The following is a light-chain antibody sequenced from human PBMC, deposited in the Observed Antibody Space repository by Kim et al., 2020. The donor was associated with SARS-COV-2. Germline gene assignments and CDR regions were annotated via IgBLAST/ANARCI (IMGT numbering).Light chain of an antibody. V-gene: IGKV1-39*01. CDR2: AAS. CDR3: QQSYSKPYT. Sequence: DIQMTESPSSLSASVGDRVTITCRASQNIDNYLNWYQQRPGKAPKLLIYAASNLQSGVPPRFSGSESGTDFTLTISSLQPEDFATYYCQQSYSKPYTFGQGTKLEIK. J-gene: IGKJ2*01. CDR1: QNIDNY.